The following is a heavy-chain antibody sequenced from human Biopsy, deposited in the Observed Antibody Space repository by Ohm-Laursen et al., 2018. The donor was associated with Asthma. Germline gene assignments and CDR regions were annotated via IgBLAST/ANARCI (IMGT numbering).Heavy chain of an antibody. Sequence: SDTLSLTCAVYGGSLRGYVWTWIRQPPGKGLEWIGESTQGGGTTFNPSLKSRVTISIDSSRSQLSLKVRSVTAADTAVYYCARGPEWNGLDVWGQGTTVTVSS. V-gene: IGHV4-34*01. CDR1: GGSLRGYV. D-gene: IGHD3-3*01. CDR2: STQGGGT. CDR3: ARGPEWNGLDV. J-gene: IGHJ6*02.